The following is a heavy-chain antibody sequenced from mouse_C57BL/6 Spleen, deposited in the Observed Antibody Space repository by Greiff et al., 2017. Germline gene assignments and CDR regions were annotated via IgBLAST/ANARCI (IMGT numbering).Heavy chain of an antibody. CDR2: ISYDGSN. D-gene: IGHD1-1*01. CDR1: GYSITSGYY. J-gene: IGHJ1*03. V-gene: IGHV3-6*01. Sequence: EVKLVESGPGLVEPSQSLSLTCSVTGYSITSGYYWNWIRQFPGNKLEWMGYISYDGSNNYNPSLKNRISITRDTSKNQFFLKLNSVTTEDTATYYCARDSSATVVDWYFDVWGTGTTVTVSS. CDR3: ARDSSATVVDWYFDV.